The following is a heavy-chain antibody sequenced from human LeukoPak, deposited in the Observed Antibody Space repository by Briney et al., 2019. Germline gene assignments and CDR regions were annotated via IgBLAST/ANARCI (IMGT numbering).Heavy chain of an antibody. CDR1: GFTLSSYG. J-gene: IGHJ4*02. CDR3: AKDILPRDYGDYAGVV. Sequence: PGGSLRLSCAASGFTLSSYGMHWVRQAPGKGLEWVAVISYDGSNKYYADSVKGRFTISRDNSKNTLYLQMNSLRAEDTAVYYCAKDILPRDYGDYAGVVWGQGTLVTVSS. V-gene: IGHV3-30*18. D-gene: IGHD4-17*01. CDR2: ISYDGSNK.